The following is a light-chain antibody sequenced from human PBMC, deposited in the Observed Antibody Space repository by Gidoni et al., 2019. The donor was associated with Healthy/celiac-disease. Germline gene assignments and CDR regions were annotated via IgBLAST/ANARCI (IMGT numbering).Light chain of an antibody. J-gene: IGLJ2*01. V-gene: IGLV3-21*02. CDR1: NIGSKS. CDR3: QVWDSSSDHVV. CDR2: DDS. Sequence: SYVLTQPPSVSVAPGQTARLTCGGNNIGSKSLHWYQQKPGRAPALVVYDDSGRPSGIPERFSGSNSGNTATLTISRVEAGDEADYYCQVWDSSSDHVVFGGGTKLTVL.